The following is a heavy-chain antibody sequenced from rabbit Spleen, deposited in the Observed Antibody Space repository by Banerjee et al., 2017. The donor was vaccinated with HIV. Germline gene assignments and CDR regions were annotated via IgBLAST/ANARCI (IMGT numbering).Heavy chain of an antibody. D-gene: IGHD1-1*01. Sequence: QLEESAGGLVQPGGSLKLSCKASGFTLSSYYMNWVRQAPGKGLEWIGYIDPVFGTTYYANWVNGRFTISSHNAQNTLYLQLNSLTAADTATYFCVRGASSSGYYSLWGQGTLVTVS. CDR2: IDPVFGTT. CDR1: GFTLSSYY. J-gene: IGHJ3*01. CDR3: VRGASSSGYYSL. V-gene: IGHV1S7*01.